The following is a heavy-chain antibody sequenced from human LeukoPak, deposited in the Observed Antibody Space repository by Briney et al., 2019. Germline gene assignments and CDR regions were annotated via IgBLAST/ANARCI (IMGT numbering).Heavy chain of an antibody. V-gene: IGHV3-23*01. CDR2: ISGTGGST. J-gene: IGHJ4*02. CDR3: AKGRITVTYLGPDY. Sequence: PGGSLRLSCAASGFTFSSYAMNWVRQAPGKGLEGVSGISGTGGSTYYADSVNGRFTISRDNSKNTLYLQMNSLRAEDTAVYYCAKGRITVTYLGPDYWGQGTLVTVSS. CDR1: GFTFSSYA. D-gene: IGHD4-17*01.